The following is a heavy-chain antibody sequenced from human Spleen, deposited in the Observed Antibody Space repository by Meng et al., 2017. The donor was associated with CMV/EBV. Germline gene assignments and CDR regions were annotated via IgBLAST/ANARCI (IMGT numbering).Heavy chain of an antibody. J-gene: IGHJ2*01. V-gene: IGHV1-2*02. CDR3: VRDEVVYWYFNL. Sequence: CQLSSSSSTGSYIPWFRQSPGPGPDWMGWTNPISGETPYAQKFQGSFTMTSVTSISTAYMELCGLRSDDAATYHCVRDEVVYWYFNLWGRGTLVTVSS. CDR2: TNPISGET. CDR1: SSSSTGSY.